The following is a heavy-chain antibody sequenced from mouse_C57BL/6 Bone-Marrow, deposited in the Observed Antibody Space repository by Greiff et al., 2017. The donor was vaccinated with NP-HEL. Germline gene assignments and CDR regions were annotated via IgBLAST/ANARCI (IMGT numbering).Heavy chain of an antibody. Sequence: QVHVKQSGAELVRPGASVTLSCKASGYTFTDYEMHWVKQTPVHGLEWIGAIDPETGGTAYNQKFKGKAILTADKSSSTAYMELRSLTSEDSAVYYCTMRGYYGSSPYWYFDVWGTGTTVTVSS. CDR1: GYTFTDYE. J-gene: IGHJ1*03. D-gene: IGHD1-1*01. CDR3: TMRGYYGSSPYWYFDV. CDR2: IDPETGGT. V-gene: IGHV1-15*01.